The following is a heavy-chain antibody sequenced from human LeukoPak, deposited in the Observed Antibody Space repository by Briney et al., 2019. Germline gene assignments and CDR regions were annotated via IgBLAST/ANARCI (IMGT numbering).Heavy chain of an antibody. CDR3: ARGVSPGTVYYYYYYMDV. CDR2: ISAYNGNT. Sequence: ASVKVSCKASGYTFTSYGISWVRQAPGQGLEWMVWISAYNGNTNYAQKLQGRVTMTTDTSTSTAYMELRSLRSDDTAVYYCARGVSPGTVYYYYYYMDVWGKGTTVTVSS. V-gene: IGHV1-18*01. J-gene: IGHJ6*03. D-gene: IGHD1-14*01. CDR1: GYTFTSYG.